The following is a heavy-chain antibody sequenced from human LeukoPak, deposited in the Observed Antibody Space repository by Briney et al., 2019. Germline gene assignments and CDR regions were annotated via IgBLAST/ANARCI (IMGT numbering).Heavy chain of an antibody. V-gene: IGHV3-15*01. CDR2: IKGKTAAGAP. Sequence: GGSLRLSCAVSGVTLTSAWMSWVRQAPGKGLEWVGRIKGKTAAGAPDYVASVKGRFTISRDDSKNTLFLQMNSLKTEDTAVYYCLTGDYDFWSGFYSPNYYFDYWGQGTLVTVSS. D-gene: IGHD3-3*01. CDR1: GVTLTSAW. CDR3: LTGDYDFWSGFYSPNYYFDY. J-gene: IGHJ4*02.